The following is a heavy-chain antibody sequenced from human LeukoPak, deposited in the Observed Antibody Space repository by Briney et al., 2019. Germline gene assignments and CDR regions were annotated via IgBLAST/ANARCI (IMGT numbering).Heavy chain of an antibody. CDR2: ISRNGGGT. CDR1: GFTFSSYA. Sequence: GGSLRLSCAASGFTFSSYAMHWVRQAPGKGLEYVSAISRNGGGTYYANSVKGRFTISRDNSKNTLYLQMGSLRAEDMAVYYCARVSSIAVAGYLDYWGQGTLVTVSS. CDR3: ARVSSIAVAGYLDY. J-gene: IGHJ4*02. D-gene: IGHD6-19*01. V-gene: IGHV3-64*01.